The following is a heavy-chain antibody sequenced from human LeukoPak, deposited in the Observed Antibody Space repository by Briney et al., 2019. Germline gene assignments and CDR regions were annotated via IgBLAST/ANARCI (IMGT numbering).Heavy chain of an antibody. CDR1: GFTFSSYG. J-gene: IGHJ6*03. CDR2: IYYSGST. Sequence: GTLRLSCAASGFTFSSYGMSWVRQAPGKGLEWFGYIYYSGSTDYNPSLKSRVTIPIDTSKNQFSLRLSSVTAADTAVYYCARLRYLGGYMDVWGKGTTVTISS. CDR3: ARLRYLGGYMDV. V-gene: IGHV4-59*01. D-gene: IGHD3-9*01.